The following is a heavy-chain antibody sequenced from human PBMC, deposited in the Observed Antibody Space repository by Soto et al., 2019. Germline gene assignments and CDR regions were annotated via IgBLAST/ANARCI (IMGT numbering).Heavy chain of an antibody. CDR2: IRHSGNT. D-gene: IGHD5-18*01. J-gene: IGHJ4*02. Sequence: QVQLQESGPGLVKPSGTLSLTCAVSGGSISSSNWWSWVRQPPGKGLEWIGEIRHSGNTNYNPSLKSRVTMSVDKSTIQFSLKLSSVTAADTAVYFCARTRGGYDYGPRDYWGQGALVTVSS. CDR1: GGSISSSNW. CDR3: ARTRGGYDYGPRDY. V-gene: IGHV4-4*02.